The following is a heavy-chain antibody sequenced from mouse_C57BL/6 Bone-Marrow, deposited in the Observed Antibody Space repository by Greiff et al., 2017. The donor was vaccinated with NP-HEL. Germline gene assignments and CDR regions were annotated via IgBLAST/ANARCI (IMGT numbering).Heavy chain of an antibody. CDR3: ARGDGYYGGTY. CDR2: IDPSDSYT. Sequence: QVQLQQPGAELVMPGASVKLSCKASGYTFTSYWMHWVKQRPGQGLEWIGEIDPSDSYTNYNQKFKGKSTLNVDKSSSTAYMQLSSLTSEDSAVDYCARGDGYYGGTYWGQGTLVTVSA. D-gene: IGHD2-3*01. V-gene: IGHV1-69*01. J-gene: IGHJ3*01. CDR1: GYTFTSYW.